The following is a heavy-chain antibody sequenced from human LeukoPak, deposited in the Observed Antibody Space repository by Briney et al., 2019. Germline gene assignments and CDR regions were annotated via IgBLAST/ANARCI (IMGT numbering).Heavy chain of an antibody. Sequence: PSETLSLTCTVSGGSISSYYWSWIRQPAGKGLEWIGRIYTSGSTNYNPSLKSRVTMSVDTSKNQFSLKLSSVTAADTAVYYCARASSHSLGYYYYMDVWGKGTTVTISS. CDR2: IYTSGST. D-gene: IGHD5-18*01. V-gene: IGHV4-4*07. CDR3: ARASSHSLGYYYYMDV. CDR1: GGSISSYY. J-gene: IGHJ6*03.